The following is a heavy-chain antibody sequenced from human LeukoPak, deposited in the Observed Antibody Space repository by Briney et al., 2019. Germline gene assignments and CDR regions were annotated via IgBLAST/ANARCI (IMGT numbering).Heavy chain of an antibody. J-gene: IGHJ4*02. Sequence: PGGSLRLSCAASGITFSGFPMHWVRQAPGKGLEWVAALSSDGSNTYYTDSVKGRFTISRDNSKNKVYLQMNSLRAEDTAVYYCAREYYGALDYRGQGTLVTVSS. D-gene: IGHD4-17*01. CDR1: GITFSGFP. V-gene: IGHV3-30-3*01. CDR2: LSSDGSNT. CDR3: AREYYGALDY.